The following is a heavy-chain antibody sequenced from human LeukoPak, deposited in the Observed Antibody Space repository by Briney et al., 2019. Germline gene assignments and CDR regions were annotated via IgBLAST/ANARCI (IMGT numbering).Heavy chain of an antibody. CDR2: VSGSGGST. D-gene: IGHD5-12*01. V-gene: IGHV3-23*01. J-gene: IGHJ4*02. Sequence: GGSLRLSCAASGFTFNSYDMNWVRQAPGKGLEWVSSVSGSGGSTYYADSVKGRFTISRDNSKNMLFLQMNSLRAEDTAVYYCARGPSGYHNTGGQGTLVTVSS. CDR3: ARGPSGYHNT. CDR1: GFTFNSYD.